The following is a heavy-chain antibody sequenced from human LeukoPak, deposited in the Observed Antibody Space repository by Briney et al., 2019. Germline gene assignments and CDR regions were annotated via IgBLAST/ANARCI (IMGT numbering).Heavy chain of an antibody. Sequence: SETLSLTCAVYGGSFSGYYWSWIRQPPGKGLEWIGEINHSGGTKYNPSLKSRVTISVDTSKNQFSLKLSSVTAADTAVYYCAGRCSSTSCYNYWGQGTLVTVSS. CDR3: AGRCSSTSCYNY. D-gene: IGHD2-2*02. J-gene: IGHJ4*02. CDR1: GGSFSGYY. V-gene: IGHV4-34*01. CDR2: INHSGGT.